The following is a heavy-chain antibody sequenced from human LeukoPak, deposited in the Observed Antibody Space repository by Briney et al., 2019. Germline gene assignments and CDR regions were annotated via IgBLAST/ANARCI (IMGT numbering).Heavy chain of an antibody. CDR2: ISYDGSRK. J-gene: IGHJ3*02. CDR3: ARSQWSSERDAYDI. V-gene: IGHV3-30-3*01. Sequence: GGSLRLSCAASGFTFSSYAMHWVRQAPGKGLEWVAVISYDGSRKYYADSVKGRFTISRDSSKNTLYLQMSSLRVEDTAVYYCARSQWSSERDAYDIWGQGTMVTVSS. CDR1: GFTFSSYA. D-gene: IGHD2-15*01.